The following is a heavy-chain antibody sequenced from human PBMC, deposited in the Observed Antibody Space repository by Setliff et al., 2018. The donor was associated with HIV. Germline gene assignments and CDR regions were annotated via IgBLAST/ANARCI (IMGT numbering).Heavy chain of an antibody. CDR1: GVSVRSGDH. D-gene: IGHD1-20*01. Sequence: SETLSLTCTVSGVSVRSGDHWSWVRQAPGKGLELIGYFSYTDEPYINYLEYFNPSLKSRLGITLDKPRNQFPLKLTSVTAADTAVYYCGRARSSWYNTSPYYFDSWGQGTLVTVSS. J-gene: IGHJ4*02. V-gene: IGHV4-30-4*08. CDR3: GRARSSWYNTSPYYFDS. CDR2: FSYTDEP.